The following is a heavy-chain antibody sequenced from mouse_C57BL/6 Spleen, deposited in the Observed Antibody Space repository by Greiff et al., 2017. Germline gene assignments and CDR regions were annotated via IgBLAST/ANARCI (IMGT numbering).Heavy chain of an antibody. D-gene: IGHD2-1*01. CDR1: GFTFSSYA. V-gene: IGHV5-9-1*02. CDR3: KRIYYGKVFDY. Sequence: EVMLVESGEGLVKPGGSLKLSCAASGFTFSSYAMSWVRQTPEKRLEWVAYISSGGDYIYYADTVKGRFTISRDNARNTLYLQMSSLKSEDTAMYYSKRIYYGKVFDYWGQGTTLTVSS. J-gene: IGHJ2*01. CDR2: ISSGGDYI.